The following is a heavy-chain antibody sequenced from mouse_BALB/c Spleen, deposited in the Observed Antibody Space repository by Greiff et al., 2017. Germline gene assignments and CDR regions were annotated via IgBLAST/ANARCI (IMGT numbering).Heavy chain of an antibody. CDR3: ARPYGNYDRYFDV. J-gene: IGHJ1*01. D-gene: IGHD2-10*02. V-gene: IGHV1-12*01. Sequence: LQQPGAELVKPGASVKMSCKASGYTFTSYNMHWVKQTPGQGLEWIGAIYPGNGDTSYNQKFKGKATLTADKSSSTAYMQLSSLTSEDSAVYYCARPYGNYDRYFDVWGAGTTVTVSS. CDR1: GYTFTSYN. CDR2: IYPGNGDT.